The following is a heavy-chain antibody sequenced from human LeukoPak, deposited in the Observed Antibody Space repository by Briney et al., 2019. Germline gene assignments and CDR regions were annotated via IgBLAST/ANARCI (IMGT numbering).Heavy chain of an antibody. CDR2: MNPNSGNT. Sequence: ASVKVSCKASGYTFTSYDINWVRQATGQGLEWMGWMNPNSGNTGYAQKFQGRVTMTRNTSISTAYKELSSLRSEDTAVYYCARSIVAAGTIYPYYYMDVWGKGTTVTISS. D-gene: IGHD6-13*01. V-gene: IGHV1-8*01. J-gene: IGHJ6*03. CDR3: ARSIVAAGTIYPYYYMDV. CDR1: GYTFTSYD.